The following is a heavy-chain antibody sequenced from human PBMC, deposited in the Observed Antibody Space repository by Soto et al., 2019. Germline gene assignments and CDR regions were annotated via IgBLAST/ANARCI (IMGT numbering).Heavy chain of an antibody. CDR1: GGSISSGDYY. D-gene: IGHD2-2*01. V-gene: IGHV4-30-4*01. CDR2: IYYSGST. Sequence: SETLSLTCTVSGGSISSGDYYWSWIRQPPGKGLEWIGYIYYSGSTYYNPSLKSRVTISVDTSKNQFPLKLSSVTAADTAVYYCARRTIHCSSTSCYEKAAFDIWGQGTMVTVSS. CDR3: ARRTIHCSSTSCYEKAAFDI. J-gene: IGHJ3*02.